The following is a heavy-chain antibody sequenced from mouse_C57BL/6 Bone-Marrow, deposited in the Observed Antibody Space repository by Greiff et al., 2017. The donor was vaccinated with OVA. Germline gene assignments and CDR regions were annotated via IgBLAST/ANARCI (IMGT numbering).Heavy chain of an antibody. D-gene: IGHD1-1*01. J-gene: IGHJ4*01. CDR2: INPNYGTT. V-gene: IGHV1-39*01. Sequence: LVESGPELVKPGASVKISCKASGYSFTDYNMNWVKQSNGKSLEWIGVINPNYGTTSYNQKFKGKATLTVDQSSSTAYMQLNSLTSEDSAVYYCARSGYGSSYGYAMDYWGQGTSVTVSS. CDR1: GYSFTDYN. CDR3: ARSGYGSSYGYAMDY.